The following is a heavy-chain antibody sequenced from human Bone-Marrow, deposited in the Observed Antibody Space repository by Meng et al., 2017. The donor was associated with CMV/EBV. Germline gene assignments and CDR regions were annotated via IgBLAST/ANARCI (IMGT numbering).Heavy chain of an antibody. J-gene: IGHJ4*02. D-gene: IGHD3-3*01. CDR3: AIPTYDFWSGYSSFDY. CDR1: GYTFTSYY. CDR2: INPSGGST. Sequence: ASVKVSCKASGYTFTSYYMHWVRQAPGQGLEWMGIINPSGGSTSYAQKFQGRVTMTRDTSTGTVYMELSSLRSEDTAVYYCAIPTYDFWSGYSSFDYWGQGTLVTVSS. V-gene: IGHV1-46*01.